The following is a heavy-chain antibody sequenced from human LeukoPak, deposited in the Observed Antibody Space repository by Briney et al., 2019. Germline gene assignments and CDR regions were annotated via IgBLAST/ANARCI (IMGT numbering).Heavy chain of an antibody. CDR1: GYSISSGYY. Sequence: PSETLSLTCTVSGYSISSGYYWGWIRQPPGKGLEWIGSIYHSGNTYYNPSLKSRVTISVDTSKNQFSLKLNSVTAADTAVYYCARAGYGDSDFDYWGQGTLVTVSS. V-gene: IGHV4-38-2*02. CDR2: IYHSGNT. D-gene: IGHD4-17*01. J-gene: IGHJ4*02. CDR3: ARAGYGDSDFDY.